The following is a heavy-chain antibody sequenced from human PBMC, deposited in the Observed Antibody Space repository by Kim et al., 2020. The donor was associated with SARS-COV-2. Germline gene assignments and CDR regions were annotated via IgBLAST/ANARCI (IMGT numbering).Heavy chain of an antibody. CDR3: AKDIWDYYGSEYGMDV. V-gene: IGHV3-9*01. Sequence: ESVKGRFTISRDNAKNSLYLQMNSLRAEDTALYYCAKDIWDYYGSEYGMDVWGQGTTVTVSS. D-gene: IGHD3-10*01. J-gene: IGHJ6*02.